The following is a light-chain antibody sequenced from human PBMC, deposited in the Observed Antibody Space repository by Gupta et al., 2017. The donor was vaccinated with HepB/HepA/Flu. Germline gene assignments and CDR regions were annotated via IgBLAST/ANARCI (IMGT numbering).Light chain of an antibody. CDR2: LYSDGSH. Sequence: VLTQSPSASASLGASVNLTCTLSSGHSNYAIAWHQQQPEKGPRYLLKLYSDGSHNKGDGIPDRFSGSSSGAERYLTISSLQSEEEGDYYCQTWATGSNWVFGGGTKLTVL. V-gene: IGLV4-69*01. CDR3: QTWATGSNWV. CDR1: SGHSNYA. J-gene: IGLJ3*02.